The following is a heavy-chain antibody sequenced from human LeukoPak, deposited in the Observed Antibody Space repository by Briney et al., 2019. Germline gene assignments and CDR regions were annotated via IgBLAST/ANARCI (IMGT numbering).Heavy chain of an antibody. J-gene: IGHJ4*02. V-gene: IGHV1-18*01. CDR1: GYTFTDYG. D-gene: IGHD6-19*01. Sequence: ASVPVSCKASGYTFTDYGVHWVRQAPGKGLEWMGWISTYNGNPHYVQNLQDRVAITTDSSTSTAFMELRSLRSDDTAVYYCARVLGLQIAVAGDYYWGQGTLVSVSS. CDR2: ISTYNGNP. CDR3: ARVLGLQIAVAGDYY.